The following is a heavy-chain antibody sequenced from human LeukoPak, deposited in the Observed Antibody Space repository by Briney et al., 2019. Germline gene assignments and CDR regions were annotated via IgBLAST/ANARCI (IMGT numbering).Heavy chain of an antibody. Sequence: GGSLRLSRAGSGFTFSSYGMHWVRQAPGKGLEWVAVISYDGSKKYYANSVMGRFTISRDNSKNTLYLQMNSLRAEDTGVYYCAKEACGGRCYFDYFDYWGQGTLVTVSS. J-gene: IGHJ4*02. CDR1: GFTFSSYG. D-gene: IGHD2-15*01. CDR2: ISYDGSKK. CDR3: AKEACGGRCYFDYFDY. V-gene: IGHV3-30*18.